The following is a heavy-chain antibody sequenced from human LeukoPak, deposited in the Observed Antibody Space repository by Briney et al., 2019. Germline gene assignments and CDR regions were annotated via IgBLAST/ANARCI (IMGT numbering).Heavy chain of an antibody. CDR3: ARRSIAAAGNWFDP. CDR2: IIPIFGTA. D-gene: IGHD6-13*01. V-gene: IGHV1-69*13. Sequence: SVKVSCKASGGTFSSYAISWVRQAPGQGLEWMGGIIPIFGTANYAQKFQGRVTITADESTSTAYMELSGLRSEDTAVYYCARRSIAAAGNWFDPWGQGALVTVSS. CDR1: GGTFSSYA. J-gene: IGHJ5*02.